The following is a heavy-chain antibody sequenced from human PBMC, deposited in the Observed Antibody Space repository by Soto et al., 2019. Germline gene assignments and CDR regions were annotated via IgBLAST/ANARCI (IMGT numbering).Heavy chain of an antibody. V-gene: IGHV1-18*01. Sequence: QVHLLQSGAEVKKPGASVKVSGKASGNTFTSHGISWVRQARGQGLEWMGWSSAYNDKTNYAQKVQGRVTMTTDTSTSTAYMELRSLRSDDTAVYYCARGGDSSGYYDPWGQGTLVTVSS. D-gene: IGHD3-22*01. CDR1: GNTFTSHG. CDR3: ARGGDSSGYYDP. CDR2: SSAYNDKT. J-gene: IGHJ5*02.